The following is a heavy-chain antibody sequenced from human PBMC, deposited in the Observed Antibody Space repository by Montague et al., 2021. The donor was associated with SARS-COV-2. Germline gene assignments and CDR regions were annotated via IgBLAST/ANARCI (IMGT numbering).Heavy chain of an antibody. D-gene: IGHD3-22*01. V-gene: IGHV4-4*02. Sequence: SETLSLTCAVSGGSISGSNWWSWVRQPPGKGLEWIGEIYHSGSTNYNPSLKSRVTISVDKSKNQFSLKLSSVTAADTAVYYCAREPYYYDSSGLNYYYYGMAAWGQGTTVTVSS. CDR1: GGSISGSNW. CDR2: IYHSGST. J-gene: IGHJ6*02. CDR3: AREPYYYDSSGLNYYYYGMAA.